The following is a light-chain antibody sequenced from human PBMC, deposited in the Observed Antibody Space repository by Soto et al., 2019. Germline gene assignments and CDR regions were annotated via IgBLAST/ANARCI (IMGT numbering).Light chain of an antibody. CDR3: QQYNSYWT. J-gene: IGKJ1*01. V-gene: IGKV1-5*01. CDR1: QSISSW. Sequence: DIQMTQSPSTLCASVGDRVTITCRASQSISSWLAWYQQKPGKAPKLLIYATSSLQSGVPSRFSGSGSGTDFALTISSLQPDDFATYYCQQYNSYWTFGQGTTVDIK. CDR2: ATS.